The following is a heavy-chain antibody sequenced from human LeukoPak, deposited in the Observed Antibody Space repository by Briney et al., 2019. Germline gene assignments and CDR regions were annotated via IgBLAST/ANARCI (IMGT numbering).Heavy chain of an antibody. CDR3: AELGITMIGGV. J-gene: IGHJ6*04. Sequence: LSGGSLRLSCAASGFTFSNYWMHWVRLAPGKGPMWVSRISTDGRFTSYADSVKGRFTISRDNAKNSLYLQMNSLRAEDTAVYYCAELGITMIGGVWGKGTTVTISS. CDR1: GFTFSNYW. D-gene: IGHD3-10*02. V-gene: IGHV3-74*01. CDR2: ISTDGRFT.